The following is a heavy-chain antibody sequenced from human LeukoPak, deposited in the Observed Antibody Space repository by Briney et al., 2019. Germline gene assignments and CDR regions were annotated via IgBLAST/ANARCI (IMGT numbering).Heavy chain of an antibody. CDR2: INAGNGNT. Sequence: ASVKVSCKASGYTFTSYAMHWVRQAPGQRLEWMGWINAGNGNTKYSQKFQGRVTITRDTSASTAYMELSSLRSEDTAVYYCARGTVEWELLNVSGLYNWGQGTLVTVSS. CDR1: GYTFTSYA. D-gene: IGHD1-26*01. CDR3: ARGTVEWELLNVSGLYN. J-gene: IGHJ4*02. V-gene: IGHV1-3*01.